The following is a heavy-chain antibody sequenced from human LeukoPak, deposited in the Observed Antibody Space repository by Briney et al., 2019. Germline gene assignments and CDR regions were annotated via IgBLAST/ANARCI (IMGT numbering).Heavy chain of an antibody. Sequence: ASVKVSCKASGYTFTSYDINWVRQATGQGLEWMGWMNPNSGNSGYAQKFQGRVTMTRNTSISTAYMELSSLRSEDTAVYYCARGGGYDDIYYYGMDVWGQGTTVTVSS. V-gene: IGHV1-8*01. CDR3: ARGGGYDDIYYYGMDV. J-gene: IGHJ6*02. CDR1: GYTFTSYD. D-gene: IGHD3-3*01. CDR2: MNPNSGNS.